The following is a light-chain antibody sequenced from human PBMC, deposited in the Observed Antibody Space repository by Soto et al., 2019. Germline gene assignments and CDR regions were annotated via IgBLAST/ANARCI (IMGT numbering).Light chain of an antibody. V-gene: IGLV2-14*03. CDR2: DVT. CDR3: SSYTRSSNLL. J-gene: IGLJ3*02. CDR1: TSDVGGYNS. Sequence: QSVLTQPASLSGSLGQSITISCTEATSDVGGYNSVSWYQQHPSKAPKLLIYDVTDRPSGISNRFSGSKSGNTDSLTISGLQAEDEAYHYCSSYTRSSNLLLGGGTKVTV.